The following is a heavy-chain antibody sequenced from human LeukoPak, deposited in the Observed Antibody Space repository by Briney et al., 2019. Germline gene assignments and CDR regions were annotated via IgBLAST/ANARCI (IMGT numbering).Heavy chain of an antibody. CDR1: GGTFSSYA. CDR3: ASVTMVRGVPNFNWFDP. D-gene: IGHD3-10*01. J-gene: IGHJ5*02. V-gene: IGHV1-69*06. Sequence: GASVKVSCKASGGTFSSYAISWVRQAPGQGLEWMGGIIPIFGTANYAQKFQGRVTITADKSTSTAYMELSSLRSEDTAVYYCASVTMVRGVPNFNWFDPWGQGTLVTVSS. CDR2: IIPIFGTA.